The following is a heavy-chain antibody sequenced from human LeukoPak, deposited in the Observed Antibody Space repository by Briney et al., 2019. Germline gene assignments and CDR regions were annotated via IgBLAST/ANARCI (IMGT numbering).Heavy chain of an antibody. CDR1: VFSLSTSGVG. J-gene: IGHJ5*02. V-gene: IGHV2-5*02. CDR3: AHRPRRPPDGSMTSIRWFDP. Sequence: SGPTLVNPTQTLTLICTFSVFSLSTSGVGVGCIRQPPGKALESLTLIYWDDDKRYSPSLKSRLTITKDTSKNQVVLTMTNMDPVDTATYYCAHRPRRPPDGSMTSIRWFDPWGQGTLVTVSS. CDR2: IYWDDDK. D-gene: IGHD2-21*02.